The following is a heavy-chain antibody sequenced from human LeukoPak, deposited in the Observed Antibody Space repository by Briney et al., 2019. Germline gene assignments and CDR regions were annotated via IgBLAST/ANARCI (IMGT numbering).Heavy chain of an antibody. J-gene: IGHJ4*02. V-gene: IGHV4-59*12. D-gene: IGHD3-22*01. Sequence: KTSETLSLTCTVSGGSISSYYWSWIRQPPGKGLEWIGYIYYSGSTNYNPSLKSRVTISVDTSKNQFSLKLSSVTAADTAVYYCARASYYYDSSGYYYFRLGRSFDYWGQGTLVTVSS. CDR3: ARASYYYDSSGYYYFRLGRSFDY. CDR1: GGSISSYY. CDR2: IYYSGST.